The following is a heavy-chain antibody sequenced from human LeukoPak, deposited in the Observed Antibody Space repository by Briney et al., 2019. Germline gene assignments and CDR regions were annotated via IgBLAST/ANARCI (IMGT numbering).Heavy chain of an antibody. CDR3: ARVSRYDFWSGPHPAVEV. D-gene: IGHD3-3*01. CDR1: GYTFTSYG. V-gene: IGHV1-18*01. CDR2: ISAYNGNT. J-gene: IGHJ6*04. Sequence: GASVKVSCKASGYTFTSYGISWVRQAPGQGLEWMGWISAYNGNTNYAQKLQGRVTMATDTSTSTAYMELRSLRSDDTAVYYCARVSRYDFWSGPHPAVEVWGKGTTVTVSS.